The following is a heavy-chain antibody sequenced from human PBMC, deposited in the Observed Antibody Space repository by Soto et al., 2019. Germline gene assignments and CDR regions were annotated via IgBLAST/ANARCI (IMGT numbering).Heavy chain of an antibody. CDR1: EFTFSSYW. Sequence: EVQLVESGGGLVQPGRSLRLSCAASEFTFSSYWMNWVRQAPGKGLEWVANIKEDGSEKYYVDSVKGRITISRDNAKISLYLQMNRLRGEDTAVYYCARDLGAPGRGSAVGYYYHYGMDVWGQGTTVTVSS. V-gene: IGHV3-7*05. D-gene: IGHD2-2*01. CDR2: IKEDGSEK. J-gene: IGHJ6*02. CDR3: ARDLGAPGRGSAVGYYYHYGMDV.